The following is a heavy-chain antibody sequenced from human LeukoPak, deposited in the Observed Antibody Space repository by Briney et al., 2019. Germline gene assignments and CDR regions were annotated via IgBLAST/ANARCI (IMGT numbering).Heavy chain of an antibody. CDR3: ARGITGGSSSWYYHYYYMDV. V-gene: IGHV3-66*01. Sequence: KAGGSLRLSCAASGFTVSSNYMSWVRQAPGKGLEWVSVIYSGGSTYYADSVKGRFTISRDNSKNTLYLQMNSLRAEDTAVYYCARGITGGSSSWYYHYYYMDVWGKGTTVTISS. J-gene: IGHJ6*03. D-gene: IGHD6-13*01. CDR1: GFTVSSNY. CDR2: IYSGGST.